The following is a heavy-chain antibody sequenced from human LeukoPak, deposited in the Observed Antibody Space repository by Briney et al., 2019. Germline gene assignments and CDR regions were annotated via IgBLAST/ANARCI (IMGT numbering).Heavy chain of an antibody. J-gene: IGHJ6*04. D-gene: IGHD2-2*01. V-gene: IGHV4-31*03. CDR3: ARDATFVSTSYYYYYGMDV. CDR2: IYYSGST. Sequence: SETPSLTCTVSGGSISSGGYYWSWIRQHPGKGLEWIGYIYYSGSTYYNPSLKSRVTISVDTSKNQSSLKLSSVTAADTAVYYCARDATFVSTSYYYYYGMDVWGKGTTVTVSS. CDR1: GGSISSGGYY.